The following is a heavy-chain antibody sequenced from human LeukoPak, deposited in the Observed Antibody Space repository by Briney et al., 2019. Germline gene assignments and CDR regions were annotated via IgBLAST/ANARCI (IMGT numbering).Heavy chain of an antibody. CDR1: RVSMSGYY. CDR2: LDTGGNT. D-gene: IGHD3-10*01. CDR3: AREALVRVATMGSMVKSDYSYGLVV. V-gene: IGHV4-4*07. J-gene: IGHJ6*04. Sequence: ASETLSLTCTVSRVSMSGYYWTWLRQPAGKGLEWIGHLDTGGNTNYNPSLRGRVSISIDTSENQFSLKVSSVTAADTAVYFCAREALVRVATMGSMVKSDYSYGLVVWGEGNTVAVSS.